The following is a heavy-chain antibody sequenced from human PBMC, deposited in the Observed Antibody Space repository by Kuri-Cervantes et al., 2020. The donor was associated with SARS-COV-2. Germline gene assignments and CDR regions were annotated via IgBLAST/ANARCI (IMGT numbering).Heavy chain of an antibody. J-gene: IGHJ4*02. V-gene: IGHV4-59*01. Sequence: SETLSLTCTVSGSSISSYYWSWIRQPPGKGLEWIGYIYYSGSTNYNPSLKSRVTISVDTSKNQFSLKLSSVTAADTAVYYCARAGYYFDYWGQGTLVTVSS. CDR2: IYYSGST. CDR1: GSSISSYY. CDR3: ARAGYYFDY.